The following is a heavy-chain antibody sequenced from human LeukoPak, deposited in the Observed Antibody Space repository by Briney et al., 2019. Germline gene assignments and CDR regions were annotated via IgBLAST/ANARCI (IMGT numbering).Heavy chain of an antibody. D-gene: IGHD4-17*01. CDR1: EFTFSNYN. CDR2: ISSSSYI. Sequence: GGSLRLSCAASEFTFSNYNMNWVRQAPGKGLEWVSYISSSSYIYYADSVKGRFTISRDNAKNSLYLQMNSLRAEDTAVYYCATAGYGDLYWYFDLWGRGTLVTVSS. J-gene: IGHJ2*01. V-gene: IGHV3-21*05. CDR3: ATAGYGDLYWYFDL.